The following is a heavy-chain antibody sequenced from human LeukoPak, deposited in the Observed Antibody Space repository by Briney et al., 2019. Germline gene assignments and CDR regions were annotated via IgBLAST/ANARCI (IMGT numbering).Heavy chain of an antibody. CDR2: IWYDGSNK. J-gene: IGHJ4*02. CDR1: GFTFSYYG. Sequence: GGSLRLSCAASGFTFSYYGMHWVRQAPGKGLEWVAVIWYDGSNKYYADSVKGRFTISRDNSKNTLYLQMNSLRAEDTAVYYCARVHFSSSPYFDYWGQGTLVTVSS. V-gene: IGHV3-33*01. CDR3: ARVHFSSSPYFDY. D-gene: IGHD6-6*01.